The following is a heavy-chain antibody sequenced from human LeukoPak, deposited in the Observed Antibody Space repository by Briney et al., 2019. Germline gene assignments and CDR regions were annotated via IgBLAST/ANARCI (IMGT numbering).Heavy chain of an antibody. CDR2: IVGSSRNI. D-gene: IGHD1-1*01. CDR3: ATDSPETAAFDY. Sequence: GGSLRLSCTASGFSFSTYSMNWVRQAPGKGLEWVSYIVGSSRNIYYADSVKGRFTISRDNAKNSLYLQMDRLRAEDTAVYHCATDSPETAAFDYWGQGTLVTVSS. J-gene: IGHJ4*02. CDR1: GFSFSTYS. V-gene: IGHV3-48*04.